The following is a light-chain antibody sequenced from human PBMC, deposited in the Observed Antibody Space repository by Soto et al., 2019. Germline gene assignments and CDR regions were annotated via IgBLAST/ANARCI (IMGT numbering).Light chain of an antibody. V-gene: IGKV1-39*01. CDR2: AAS. J-gene: IGKJ4*01. Sequence: DIQMTQSPSSLSASVGDRVTITCRASQSISNYLNWYQQKPGKAPKFLIYAASSLQSGVPSMFSGNSSVTDFTLTISSLQPEEFATYYCQQSYSSPLTFGGGTKVEIK. CDR1: QSISNY. CDR3: QQSYSSPLT.